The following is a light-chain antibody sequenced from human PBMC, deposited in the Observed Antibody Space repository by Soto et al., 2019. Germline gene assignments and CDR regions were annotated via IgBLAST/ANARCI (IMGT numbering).Light chain of an antibody. CDR3: AAWDDSLNGYV. CDR1: SSNIGSNP. CDR2: SNN. V-gene: IGLV1-44*01. Sequence: QPVLTQPPSASGTPGQRVTISCSGSSSNIGSNPVNWYQQLPGTAPKLLIYSNNQRPSGVPDRFSGSKSGTSASLAISGLQSEDEADCYCAAWDDSLNGYVFGSGTKLTVL. J-gene: IGLJ1*01.